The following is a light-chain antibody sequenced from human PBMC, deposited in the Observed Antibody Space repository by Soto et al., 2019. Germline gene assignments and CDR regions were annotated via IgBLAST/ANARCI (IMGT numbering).Light chain of an antibody. J-gene: IGKJ4*01. V-gene: IGKV3-11*01. Sequence: EIVLTQAPVTLSLSPGEGATLSCRASQGVGSYLAWYQQKPGQAPRLLIYDASNRATGIPARFSGSGSGTDFTLTISSLQSEDFAVYYCQQYNNWPPLTFGGGTKVDI. CDR1: QGVGSY. CDR3: QQYNNWPPLT. CDR2: DAS.